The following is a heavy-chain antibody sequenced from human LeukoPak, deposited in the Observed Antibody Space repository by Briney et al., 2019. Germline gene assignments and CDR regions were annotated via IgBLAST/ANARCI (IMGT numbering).Heavy chain of an antibody. D-gene: IGHD4-17*01. Sequence: SETLSLTCAVYGGSFSGYYWSWIRQPPGKGLEWIGEINHSGSTNYNPSLKSRVTISVDTSKNQFSLKLSSVTAADTAAYYCARGRSQITTVTKFGWFDPWGQGTLVTVSS. J-gene: IGHJ5*02. CDR1: GGSFSGYY. CDR2: INHSGST. CDR3: ARGRSQITTVTKFGWFDP. V-gene: IGHV4-34*01.